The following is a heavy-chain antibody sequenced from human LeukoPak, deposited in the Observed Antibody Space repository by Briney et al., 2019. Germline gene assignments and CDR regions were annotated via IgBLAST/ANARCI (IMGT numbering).Heavy chain of an antibody. Sequence: PGGSLRLSCAASGFTFSSYAMSWVRQAPGKGLEWVSAISGSGGSTYYADSVKGRFTISRDNSKNTLYLQMNSLRAEDTAVYYCEKSYDYIWGSYPTEYFQHWGQGTLVTVSS. CDR2: ISGSGGST. CDR3: EKSYDYIWGSYPTEYFQH. D-gene: IGHD3-16*02. CDR1: GFTFSSYA. V-gene: IGHV3-23*01. J-gene: IGHJ1*01.